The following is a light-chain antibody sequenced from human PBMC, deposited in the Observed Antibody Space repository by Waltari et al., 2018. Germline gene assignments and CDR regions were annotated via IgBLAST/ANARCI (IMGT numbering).Light chain of an antibody. CDR2: EGS. J-gene: IGLJ3*02. V-gene: IGLV2-23*01. CDR3: CSYAGSNSWV. CDR1: SSDVGSYNL. Sequence: QSALTQTASVSGSPGQSITISCTGTSSDVGSYNLVSWYQQHPGKVPKFMIYEGSERPSGVSNRFSGTKSGNTATLTISGLQAEDEAYYYCCSYAGSNSWVFGGGTKLTVV.